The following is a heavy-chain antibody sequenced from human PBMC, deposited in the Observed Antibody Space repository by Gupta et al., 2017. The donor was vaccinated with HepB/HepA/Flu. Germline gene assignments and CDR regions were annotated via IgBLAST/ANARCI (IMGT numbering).Heavy chain of an antibody. Sequence: QVQLVESGGGVVQPGRSLRLPCAASGFTFSSYGMHWVRKAPGKGLEWVAVISYDGSNKYYADSVKGRFTISRDNSKNTLYLQMNSLRAEDTAVYYCAKAIYDILTGAIFWGQGTLVTVSS. J-gene: IGHJ4*02. CDR1: GFTFSSYG. D-gene: IGHD3-9*01. CDR3: AKAIYDILTGAIF. V-gene: IGHV3-30*18. CDR2: ISYDGSNK.